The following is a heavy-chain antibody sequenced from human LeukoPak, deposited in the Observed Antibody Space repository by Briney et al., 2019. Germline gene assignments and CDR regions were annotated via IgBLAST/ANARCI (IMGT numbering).Heavy chain of an antibody. D-gene: IGHD3-10*01. CDR3: ASVRYYYGSGSSTLVY. J-gene: IGHJ4*02. CDR2: INPNSGGT. CDR1: GYTFTGYG. Sequence: ASVKVSCKASGYTFTGYGISWVRQAPGQGLEWMGWINPNSGGTNYAQKFQGRVTMTRDTSISTAYMELSRLRSDDTAVYYCASVRYYYGSGSSTLVYWGQGTLVTVSS. V-gene: IGHV1-2*02.